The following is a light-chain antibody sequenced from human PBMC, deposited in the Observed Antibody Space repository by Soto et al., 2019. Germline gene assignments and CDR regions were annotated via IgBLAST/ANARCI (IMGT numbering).Light chain of an antibody. V-gene: IGKV3-15*01. CDR1: HSVFSS. CDR3: QQYYTSWT. J-gene: IGKJ1*01. CDR2: GAA. Sequence: EIVMTQSPATLSVSPGERATLSCRASHSVFSSLAWYQQKPGQAPRLLIYGAATRATGIPARFSGSGSGTEFTLTISSLQSEDFAVYYCQQYYTSWTFGQGTKVDIK.